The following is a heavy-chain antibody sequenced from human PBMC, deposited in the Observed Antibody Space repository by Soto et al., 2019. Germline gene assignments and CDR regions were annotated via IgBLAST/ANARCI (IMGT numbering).Heavy chain of an antibody. CDR2: INSDGSST. CDR3: ARGPHFDDFWSGYYTGGDAFDI. CDR1: GFTFSSYW. Sequence: EVQLVESGGGLVQPGGPLRLSCAASGFTFSSYWMHWVRQAPGKGLVWVSRINSDGSSTSYADSVKGRFTISRDNAKNTLYLQMNSLRAEDTAVYYCARGPHFDDFWSGYYTGGDAFDIWGQGTMVTVSS. D-gene: IGHD3-3*01. J-gene: IGHJ3*02. V-gene: IGHV3-74*01.